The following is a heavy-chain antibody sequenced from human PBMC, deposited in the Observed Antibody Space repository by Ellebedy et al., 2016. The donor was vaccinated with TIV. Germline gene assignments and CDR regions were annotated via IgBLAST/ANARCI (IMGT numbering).Heavy chain of an antibody. CDR2: IHYSGST. D-gene: IGHD5/OR15-5a*01. Sequence: SETLSLXXAVSGGSISSGDYYWSWIRQPPGKGLEWIGYIHYSGSTYYNPSLKSRVTVSVDTSKNQFSLKLSSVTAADTAVYYCARCLFSLDYYYYYGMDVWGQGTTVTVSS. V-gene: IGHV4-30-4*01. J-gene: IGHJ6*02. CDR1: GGSISSGDYY. CDR3: ARCLFSLDYYYYYGMDV.